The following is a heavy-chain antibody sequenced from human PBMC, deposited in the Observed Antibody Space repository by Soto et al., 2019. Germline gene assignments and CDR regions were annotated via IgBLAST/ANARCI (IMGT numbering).Heavy chain of an antibody. CDR1: GYTFTSYG. CDR3: ARGVIHYGSGSYSYGMDV. V-gene: IGHV1-18*04. J-gene: IGHJ6*02. Sequence: ASVKVSCKASGYTFTSYGISWVRQAPGQGLEWMGWISAYNGNTNYAQKLQGRVTMTTDTSTSTAYMELRSLRSDDTAVYYCARGVIHYGSGSYSYGMDVWGQGATVTVSS. D-gene: IGHD3-10*01. CDR2: ISAYNGNT.